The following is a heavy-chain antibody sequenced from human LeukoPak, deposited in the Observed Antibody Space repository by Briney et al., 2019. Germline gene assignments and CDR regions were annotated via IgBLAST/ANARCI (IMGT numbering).Heavy chain of an antibody. V-gene: IGHV3-23*01. Sequence: GGSLRLSCAASGFTFSSYAMTWVRQAPGKGLEWVSAISGSGGSTYYADSVKGRFTISRGNSKNTLYLQMNSLRAEDTAVYYCANHLMRGSSGWYGYYFDYWGQGTLVTVSS. J-gene: IGHJ4*02. D-gene: IGHD6-19*01. CDR1: GFTFSSYA. CDR3: ANHLMRGSSGWYGYYFDY. CDR2: ISGSGGST.